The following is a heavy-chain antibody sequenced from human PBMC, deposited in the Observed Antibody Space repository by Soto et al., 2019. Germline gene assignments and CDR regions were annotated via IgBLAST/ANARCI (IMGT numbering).Heavy chain of an antibody. CDR3: ARVFSCSSTSCYVNYYYYMDV. CDR2: INHSGST. V-gene: IGHV4-34*01. J-gene: IGHJ6*03. Sequence: SETLSLTCAVYGGSFSGYYWSWIRQPPGKGLEWIGEINHSGSTNYNPSLKSRVTISVDTSKNQFSLKLSSVTAADTAVYYCARVFSCSSTSCYVNYYYYMDVWGKGTTVTVSS. D-gene: IGHD2-2*01. CDR1: GGSFSGYY.